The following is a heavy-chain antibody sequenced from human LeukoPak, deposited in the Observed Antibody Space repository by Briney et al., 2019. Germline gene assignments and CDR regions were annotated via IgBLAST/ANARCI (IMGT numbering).Heavy chain of an antibody. CDR2: IYSDGSRT. CDR3: ARSARGGAFDI. CDR1: GFTFSSYW. J-gene: IGHJ3*02. V-gene: IGHV3-74*01. D-gene: IGHD3-16*01. Sequence: GGSLRLSCAASGFTFSSYWMHWVRQGPGKGLVWVSRIYSDGSRTNNADSVKGRFTISGDNAKNTLYLQMNSLRAEDTAVYYCARSARGGAFDIWGQGTMVTVSS.